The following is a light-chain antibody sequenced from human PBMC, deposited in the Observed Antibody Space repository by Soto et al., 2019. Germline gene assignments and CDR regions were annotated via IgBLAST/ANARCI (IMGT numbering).Light chain of an antibody. CDR1: QSLSATY. J-gene: IGKJ2*01. Sequence: EILLTQSPGTLSLSPGERATLSCRASQSLSATYLAWYQQKPGQAPRLRIYGASNRATGIPDRFSGSGSGTDFTLTINRLEPEDSAVYYCQQYSSSLYTFGQGAKLEIK. CDR3: QQYSSSLYT. V-gene: IGKV3-20*01. CDR2: GAS.